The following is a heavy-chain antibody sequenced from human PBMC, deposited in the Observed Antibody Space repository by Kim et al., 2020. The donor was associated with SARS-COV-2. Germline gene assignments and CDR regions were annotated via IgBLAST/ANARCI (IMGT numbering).Heavy chain of an antibody. J-gene: IGHJ4*02. CDR1: GYTFTGYY. Sequence: ASVKVSCKASGYTFTGYYMHWVRQAPGQGLEWMGWINPNSGGTNYAQKFQGRVTMTRDTYINTAYMELSRLRYDDTDVHYCATRRTKAIGLEWGQGTL. CDR3: ATRRTKAIGLE. CDR2: INPNSGGT. V-gene: IGHV1-2*02. D-gene: IGHD1-7*01.